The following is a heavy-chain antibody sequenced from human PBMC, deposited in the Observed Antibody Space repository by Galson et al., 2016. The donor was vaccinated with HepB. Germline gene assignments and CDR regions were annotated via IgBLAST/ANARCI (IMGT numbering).Heavy chain of an antibody. CDR1: GYTFTTYA. CDR3: ARRLSIAAATLDV. V-gene: IGHV1-3*01. CDR2: IDAGNGNT. D-gene: IGHD6-13*01. J-gene: IGHJ6*02. Sequence: SVKVSCKASGYTFTTYALHWVRRAPGQRLEWMGWIDAGNGNTKYSQKFQGRVTITRDTSASTAYMELSRLRSQDTAAYYCARRLSIAAATLDVWGQGTTVTVSS.